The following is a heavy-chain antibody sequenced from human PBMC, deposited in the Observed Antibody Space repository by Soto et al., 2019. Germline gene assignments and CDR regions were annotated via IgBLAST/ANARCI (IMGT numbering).Heavy chain of an antibody. CDR2: IVPMFGTT. V-gene: IGHV1-69*06. D-gene: IGHD1-1*01. Sequence: SVKVSCKTSGCIFSSYAFNWVRQAPGNGLEWMGRIVPMFGTTNYTQKLQGRLTITADRSSSAAYLELSGLRSDDTAMYYCATQRTELSHFDPWGKGTLVTV. CDR3: ATQRTELSHFDP. CDR1: GCIFSSYA. J-gene: IGHJ5*02.